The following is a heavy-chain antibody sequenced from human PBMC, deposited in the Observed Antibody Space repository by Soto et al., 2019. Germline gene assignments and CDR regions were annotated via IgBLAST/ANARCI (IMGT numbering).Heavy chain of an antibody. V-gene: IGHV4-34*01. J-gene: IGHJ6*02. D-gene: IGHD6-19*01. CDR2: INHSGST. CDR3: ARGLEQWNYYYGMDV. CDR1: GGSFSGYY. Sequence: SETLSLTCAVYGGSFSGYYWSWIRQPPGKGLEWIGEINHSGSTNYNPSLKSRVTISVDTSKNQFSLKLSSVTAADTAVYYCARGLEQWNYYYGMDVWGQGTTVTVSS.